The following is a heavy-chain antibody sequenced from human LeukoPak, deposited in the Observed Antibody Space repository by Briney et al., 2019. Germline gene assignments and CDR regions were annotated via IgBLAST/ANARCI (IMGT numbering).Heavy chain of an antibody. V-gene: IGHV3-23*01. CDR3: AKDPNGDYVGAFDS. CDR2: ITAGGGT. CDR1: GLTFSNYA. Sequence: GGSLRLSCAASGLTFSNYAMTWVRQAPGKGLVWVSSITAGGGTSYTDAVKGRFTVYRDNPKNTLYLQMNSLRAGDTALYYCAKDPNGDYVGAFDSWGQGTMVTVSS. J-gene: IGHJ3*01. D-gene: IGHD4-17*01.